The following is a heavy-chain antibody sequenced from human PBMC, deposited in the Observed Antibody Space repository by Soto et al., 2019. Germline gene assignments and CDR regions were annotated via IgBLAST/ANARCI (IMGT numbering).Heavy chain of an antibody. D-gene: IGHD3-9*01. CDR1: GYTFTSYG. CDR2: ISAYNGNT. Sequence: ASVKVSCKASGYTFTSYGISWVRQAPGQGLEWMGWISAYNGNTNYAQKLQGRVTMTTDTSTSTAYMELRSLRSDDTAVYYCARDQELRYFDWLPSLNYYFDYWGQGTLVTVSS. J-gene: IGHJ4*02. CDR3: ARDQELRYFDWLPSLNYYFDY. V-gene: IGHV1-18*01.